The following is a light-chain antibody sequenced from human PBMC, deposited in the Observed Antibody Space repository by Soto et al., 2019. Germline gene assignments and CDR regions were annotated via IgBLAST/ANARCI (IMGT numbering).Light chain of an antibody. CDR3: QQYGSSPLT. CDR1: QSVSSSY. J-gene: IGKJ1*01. Sequence: EIVLTQSPGTLSLSPGERATLSCRASQSVSSSYLAWYQQKPGQAPRLRNYGASSSATGIPHRFSGSGSGTDIPLTISRLEPEDCARYYGQQYGSSPLTFGQGTKVEIK. V-gene: IGKV3-20*01. CDR2: GAS.